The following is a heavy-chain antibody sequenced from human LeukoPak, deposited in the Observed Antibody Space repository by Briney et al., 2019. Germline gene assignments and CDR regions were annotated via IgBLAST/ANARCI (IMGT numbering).Heavy chain of an antibody. D-gene: IGHD2-2*01. CDR2: IYSGGST. Sequence: GGSLRLSCAASGFTVSSNYMSWVRQAPGKGLEWVSVIYSGGSTYYADSVKGRFTISRDNSKNTLYLQMNSLRAEDTAVYYCARDPGYCCSTSCSPGGFDYWGQGTLVTVSS. V-gene: IGHV3-53*01. J-gene: IGHJ4*02. CDR1: GFTVSSNY. CDR3: ARDPGYCCSTSCSPGGFDY.